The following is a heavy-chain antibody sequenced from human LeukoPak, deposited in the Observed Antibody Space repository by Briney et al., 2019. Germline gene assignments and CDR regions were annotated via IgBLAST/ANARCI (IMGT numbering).Heavy chain of an antibody. Sequence: GRSLRLSCAASGFTFSSYAMSWVRQAPGKGLEWVSAISGSGGSTYYADSVKGRFTISRDNAKNSLYLQMNSLRAEDTAVYYCARTIAVAGPYNWFDPWGQGTLVTVSS. V-gene: IGHV3-23*01. CDR3: ARTIAVAGPYNWFDP. CDR1: GFTFSSYA. D-gene: IGHD6-19*01. J-gene: IGHJ5*02. CDR2: ISGSGGST.